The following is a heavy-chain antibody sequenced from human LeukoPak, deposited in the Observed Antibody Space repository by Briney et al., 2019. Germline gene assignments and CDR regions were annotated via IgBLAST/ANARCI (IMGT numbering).Heavy chain of an antibody. Sequence: PSETLSLTCTVSSDSISSSYWSWIRQPPGKGLEWIGYIYYSGSTNYNPSLKSRVAISVDTSKNQFSLKLNSVTAADTDVYYCARGYCSSTICFQYFHHWGQGTLVTVSS. D-gene: IGHD2-2*01. CDR2: IYYSGST. J-gene: IGHJ1*01. CDR3: ARGYCSSTICFQYFHH. V-gene: IGHV4-59*01. CDR1: SDSISSSY.